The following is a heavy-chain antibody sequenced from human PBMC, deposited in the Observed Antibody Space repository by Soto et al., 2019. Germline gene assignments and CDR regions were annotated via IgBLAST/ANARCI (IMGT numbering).Heavy chain of an antibody. CDR1: GGSISSGGYY. J-gene: IGHJ5*02. CDR3: ARVTKNYDILTGYWGFDP. CDR2: IYYSGST. Sequence: SETLSLTCTVSGGSISSGGYYWSWIRQHPGKGLEWIGYIYYSGSTYYKPSLKSRVTISVDTSKNQFSLKLSSVTAADTAVFYCARVTKNYDILTGYWGFDPWGQGTLVTVSS. V-gene: IGHV4-31*03. D-gene: IGHD3-9*01.